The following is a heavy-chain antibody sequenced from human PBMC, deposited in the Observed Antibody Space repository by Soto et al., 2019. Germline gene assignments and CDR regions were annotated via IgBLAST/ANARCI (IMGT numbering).Heavy chain of an antibody. CDR1: GGSFSGYY. CDR2: INHSGST. CDR3: ARGYGDASSGSFDY. J-gene: IGHJ4*02. V-gene: IGHV4-34*01. Sequence: QVQLQQWGAGLLKPSETLSLTCAVYGGSFSGYYWSWIRQPPGKGLEWIGEINHSGSTNYNPSLKSRVTISVDTSKNQFSLKLSSVTAADTAVYYCARGYGDASSGSFDYWGQGTLVTVSS. D-gene: IGHD4-17*01.